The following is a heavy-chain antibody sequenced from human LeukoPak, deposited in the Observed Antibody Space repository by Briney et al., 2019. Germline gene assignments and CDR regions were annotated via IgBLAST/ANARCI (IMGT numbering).Heavy chain of an antibody. J-gene: IGHJ4*02. D-gene: IGHD1-1*01. Sequence: PGGSLRLSCAASGFTFSSYDMHWVRQATGKGLEWVSAIGTAGDTYYPGSVRGRFTISGENAKNSLYLQMNSLRAGDTAVYYCARAQLVSLDYWGQGTLVTVSS. CDR2: IGTAGDT. CDR3: ARAQLVSLDY. CDR1: GFTFSSYD. V-gene: IGHV3-13*01.